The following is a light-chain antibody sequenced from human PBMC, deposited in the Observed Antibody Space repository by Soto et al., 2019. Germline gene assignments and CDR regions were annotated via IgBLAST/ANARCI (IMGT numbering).Light chain of an antibody. J-gene: IGLJ3*02. Sequence: QSALTQPASVSGSPEKSITISCTGTSSDVGSYNLVCWYQQHPGKAPKLMIYEATKRPSGVYNRFSGSKSGNTACLTISGLQAEDEADDYCCAYAGSGTVVFGGGAKLTVL. V-gene: IGLV2-23*01. CDR3: CAYAGSGTVV. CDR1: SSDVGSYNL. CDR2: EAT.